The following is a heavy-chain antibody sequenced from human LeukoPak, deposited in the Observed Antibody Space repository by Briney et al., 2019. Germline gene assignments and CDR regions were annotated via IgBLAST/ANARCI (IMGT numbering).Heavy chain of an antibody. CDR3: ARESPYSSSWYSTNDAFDI. Sequence: PGDSLRLSCAVPGCTFSSYWMIWFRQAPGKGLEWLAHIHQDGSVKNYVDSVKGRFTISRDNANNFLYLQMNSLRAEDTAVYYCARESPYSSSWYSTNDAFDIWGQGTMVTVSS. CDR1: GCTFSSYW. CDR2: IHQDGSVK. V-gene: IGHV3-7*01. J-gene: IGHJ3*02. D-gene: IGHD6-13*01.